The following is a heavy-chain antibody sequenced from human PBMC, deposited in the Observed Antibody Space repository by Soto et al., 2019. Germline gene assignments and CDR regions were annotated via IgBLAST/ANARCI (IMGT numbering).Heavy chain of an antibody. D-gene: IGHD5-12*01. CDR1: GFTFSSYW. CDR3: LRGNSGYGNFDY. CDR2: IKLDGSET. V-gene: IGHV3-74*01. Sequence: QAWGSLILSWAASGFTFSSYWMPWVGQAPGKGLVWVSRIKLDGSETNYADSVKGRFTISRDNAKNTLYLQLNSLRAEDTAVYYCLRGNSGYGNFDYWGQGTRVTVSS. J-gene: IGHJ4*02.